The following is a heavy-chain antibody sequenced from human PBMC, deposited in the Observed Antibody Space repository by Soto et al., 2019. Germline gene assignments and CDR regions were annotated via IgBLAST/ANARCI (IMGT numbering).Heavy chain of an antibody. J-gene: IGHJ4*02. Sequence: SGPTLVNPTQTLTLTCTFSGFSLGTTGMRVSWIRQPPGKALEWLARIDWDDDKFYSTSLKTRLTISKDTSKNQVVLRMTNMDPADTATYYCARAAGYYRGRQFDYWGQGTLVTVSS. CDR2: IDWDDDK. CDR3: ARAAGYYRGRQFDY. V-gene: IGHV2-70*04. CDR1: GFSLGTTGMR. D-gene: IGHD3-10*01.